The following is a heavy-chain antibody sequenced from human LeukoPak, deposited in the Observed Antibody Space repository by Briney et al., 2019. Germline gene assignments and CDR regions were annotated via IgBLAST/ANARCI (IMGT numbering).Heavy chain of an antibody. CDR1: GYTFTSNY. D-gene: IGHD6-13*01. J-gene: IGHJ4*02. CDR3: ARDQAGFDY. Sequence: ASVKVSCKASGYTFTSNYVHWVRQAPGQGLEWVGMIYPRDGSTSYAQKFQGRVIVSRDTSTSTVHMELSGLRSEDTAVYYCARDQAGFDYWGQGTLVTVAS. CDR2: IYPRDGST. V-gene: IGHV1-46*01.